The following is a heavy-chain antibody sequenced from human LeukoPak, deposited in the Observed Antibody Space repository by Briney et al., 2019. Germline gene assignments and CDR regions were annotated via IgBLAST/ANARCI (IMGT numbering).Heavy chain of an antibody. CDR2: ISYDGSNK. CDR1: GFTFSSSG. Sequence: GGSLRLSCAASGFTFSSSGMHWVRQAPGKGLEWVAVISYDGSNKYYADSVRGRFTFSRDNSKNTLYLQMNSLRAEDTAVYYCAKEYCSNSVCHSLDYWGQGTLVTVSS. CDR3: AKEYCSNSVCHSLDY. J-gene: IGHJ4*02. V-gene: IGHV3-30*18. D-gene: IGHD2-8*01.